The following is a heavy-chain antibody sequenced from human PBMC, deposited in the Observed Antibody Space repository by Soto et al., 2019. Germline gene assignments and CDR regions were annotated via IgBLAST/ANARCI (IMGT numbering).Heavy chain of an antibody. D-gene: IGHD3-3*01. CDR2: IVVGSGNT. J-gene: IGHJ4*02. CDR1: GFTFTSSA. CDR3: AALLDGIGGVRFLEWLLSPGRF. Sequence: ASVKVSCKASGFTFTSSAMQWVRQARGQRLEWIGWIVVGSGNTNYAQKFQERVTITRDMSTSTAYMELSSLRSEDTAVYYCAALLDGIGGVRFLEWLLSPGRFWGQGTLVTVSS. V-gene: IGHV1-58*02.